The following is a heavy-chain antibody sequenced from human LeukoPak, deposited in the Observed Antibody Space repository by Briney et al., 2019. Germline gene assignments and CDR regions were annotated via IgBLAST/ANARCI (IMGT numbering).Heavy chain of an antibody. CDR2: IYPCDSDT. CDR3: ARRSAAATSDY. D-gene: IGHD6-13*01. J-gene: IGHJ4*02. V-gene: IGHV5-51*01. CDR1: RYSFPSYW. Sequence: GESPNLSCKGSRYSFPSYWMGGARQMTGEGVEWMEIIYPCDSDTRYSPACQGQVTISADKSISSAYLQWSSLKASDTAMYYCARRSAAATSDYWGQGTLVTVSS.